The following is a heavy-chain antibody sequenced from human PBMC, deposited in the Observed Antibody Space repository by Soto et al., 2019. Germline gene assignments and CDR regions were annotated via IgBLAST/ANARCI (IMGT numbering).Heavy chain of an antibody. D-gene: IGHD3-16*01. CDR3: ARDSNWAFEY. CDR2: IKYDGSEI. Sequence: DLEESGGGLVQPGGSLRLSCAASGFTFSAYWMSWVRQAPGKGLEWVAKIKYDGSEIFYVDSVKGRFTISRDNAKNSLYLQMNSLRPEDTAVYYCARDSNWAFEYWGQGSLVTVSS. CDR1: GFTFSAYW. J-gene: IGHJ4*02. V-gene: IGHV3-7*04.